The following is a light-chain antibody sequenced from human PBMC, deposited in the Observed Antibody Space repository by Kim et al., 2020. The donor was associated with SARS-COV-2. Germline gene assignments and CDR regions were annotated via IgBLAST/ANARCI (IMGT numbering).Light chain of an antibody. CDR1: KLGDKY. CDR2: QDS. Sequence: SVSPGKTASITCAGDKLGDKYACWYQQKPGQSPVLVIFQDSKRPSGIPGRFSGSSSGNTATLTISGTQAMDEADYYCQAWDSSTGVFGGGTQLTVL. J-gene: IGLJ3*02. CDR3: QAWDSSTGV. V-gene: IGLV3-1*01.